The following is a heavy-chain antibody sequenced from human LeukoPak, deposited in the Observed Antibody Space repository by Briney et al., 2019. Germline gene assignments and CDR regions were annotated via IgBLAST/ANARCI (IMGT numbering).Heavy chain of an antibody. Sequence: ASVKVSCKASGYSFTDYYMHCVRQAPGQGLEWMGWINPKSGGTNYAQKFQGRVTMTRDTSISTAYMELIRLRPDDTTVYYCARDGVPGYQLLVSNWFDPWGQGTLVTVSS. J-gene: IGHJ5*02. CDR1: GYSFTDYY. D-gene: IGHD2-2*01. CDR3: ARDGVPGYQLLVSNWFDP. CDR2: INPKSGGT. V-gene: IGHV1-2*02.